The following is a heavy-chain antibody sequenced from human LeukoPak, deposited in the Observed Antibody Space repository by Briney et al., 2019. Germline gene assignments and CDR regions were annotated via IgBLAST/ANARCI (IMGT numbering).Heavy chain of an antibody. V-gene: IGHV4-61*01. CDR1: GASFSSGSYY. CDR3: ARGSRGYSYG. D-gene: IGHD5-18*01. J-gene: IGHJ4*02. Sequence: SETLSLTCTVSGASFSSGSYYWSWIRQPPGKGLEWIGYIYYSGSTNYNPSLKSRVTISVDTSKNQFSLKLSSVTAADTAVYYCARGSRGYSYGWGQGALVTVSS. CDR2: IYYSGST.